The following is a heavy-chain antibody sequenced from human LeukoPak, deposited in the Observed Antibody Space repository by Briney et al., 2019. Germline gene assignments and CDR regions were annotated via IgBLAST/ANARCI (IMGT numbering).Heavy chain of an antibody. CDR1: GYSFSIYG. J-gene: IGHJ6*03. Sequence: ASVQVSCKASGYSFSIYGITWARQAPGQGLEYLGWISASDGTTNYAQKVQDRVTMTADTSTSTAYMELRSLRSDDTAVYYCARGVTDYYYYMDVWGKGTTVTVSS. CDR2: ISASDGTT. D-gene: IGHD4-11*01. CDR3: ARGVTDYYYYMDV. V-gene: IGHV1-18*01.